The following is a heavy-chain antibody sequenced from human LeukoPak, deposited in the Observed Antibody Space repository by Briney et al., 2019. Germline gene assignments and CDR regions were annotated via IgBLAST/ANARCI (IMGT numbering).Heavy chain of an antibody. D-gene: IGHD7-27*01. V-gene: IGHV3-66*01. J-gene: IGHJ3*02. CDR2: IYSGGST. CDR1: GFTVSSNY. CDR3: ARDTQANWESRAFDI. Sequence: GGSLRLSCAASGFTVSSNYMSWVRQAPGKGLEWVSVIYSGGSTYYADSGKGRFTISRDNSKNTLYLQMNSLTAEDTAVYYCARDTQANWESRAFDIWGQGTMVTVSS.